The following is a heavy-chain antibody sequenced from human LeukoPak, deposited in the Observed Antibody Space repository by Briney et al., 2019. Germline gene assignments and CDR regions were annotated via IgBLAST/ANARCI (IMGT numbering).Heavy chain of an antibody. CDR2: IIPIFGTA. J-gene: IGHJ6*03. CDR1: GGTFSSYA. CDR3: TRAYFYYYYMDV. V-gene: IGHV1-69*05. Sequence: SVKVSCKASGGTFSSYAISWVRQAPGQGLEWMGGIIPIFGTANYAQKFQGRVTITTDESTSTAYMELSSLRSEDTAVYYCTRAYFYYYYMDVWGKGTTVTVSS.